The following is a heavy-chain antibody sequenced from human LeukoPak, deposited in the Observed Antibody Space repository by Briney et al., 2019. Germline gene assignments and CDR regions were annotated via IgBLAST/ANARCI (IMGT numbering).Heavy chain of an antibody. CDR1: GYTFTTYY. CDR3: ARDTTRYFDY. V-gene: IGHV1-46*01. J-gene: IGHJ4*02. Sequence: ASVKVSCKASGYTFTTYYMHWVRQAPGQGLEWMGIINPSGGSTSYTQKFQGRVTMTRDTSTSIVYMELSSLRSEDTAAYYCARDTTRYFDYWGQGTLVTVSS. D-gene: IGHD1-1*01. CDR2: INPSGGST.